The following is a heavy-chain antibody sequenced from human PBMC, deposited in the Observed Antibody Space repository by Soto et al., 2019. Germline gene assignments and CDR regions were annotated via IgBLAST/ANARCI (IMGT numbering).Heavy chain of an antibody. Sequence: ASVKVSCKASGYTFTSYGISWVRQAPGQGLEWMGWISAYNGNTNYAQKLQGRVTMTTDTSTSTAYMELRSLRSDDTAVYYCARDGEKTYYYDSSGYPSDYWGQGTLVTVSS. CDR2: ISAYNGNT. D-gene: IGHD3-22*01. CDR1: GYTFTSYG. J-gene: IGHJ4*02. V-gene: IGHV1-18*01. CDR3: ARDGEKTYYYDSSGYPSDY.